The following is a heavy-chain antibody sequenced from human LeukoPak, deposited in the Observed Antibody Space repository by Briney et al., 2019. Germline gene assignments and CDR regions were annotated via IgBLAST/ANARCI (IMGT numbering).Heavy chain of an antibody. J-gene: IGHJ4*02. CDR3: APYYYGSGSYYQPVDY. D-gene: IGHD3-10*01. V-gene: IGHV1-69*04. CDR1: GGTFSSYA. Sequence: WASVKVSCKASGGTFSSYAISWVRQAPGQGLEWMGRIIPIFGIANYAQKFQGRVTITADKSTSTAYMDLSSLRSEDTAVYYCAPYYYGSGSYYQPVDYWGQGTLVTVSS. CDR2: IIPIFGIA.